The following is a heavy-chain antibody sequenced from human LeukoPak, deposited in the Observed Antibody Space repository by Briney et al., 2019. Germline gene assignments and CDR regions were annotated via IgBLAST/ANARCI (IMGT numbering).Heavy chain of an antibody. V-gene: IGHV4-39*02. CDR3: ARDPPEWLLLSGVGQTDV. Sequence: PSETLSLTCTVSGGSISSSSYYWGWIRQPPGKGLEWIGSIYYSGSTYYNPSLKSRVTISVDTSKNQFSLKLSSVTAADTAVYYCARDPPEWLLLSGVGQTDVWGKGTTVTVSS. CDR1: GGSISSSSYY. CDR2: IYYSGST. D-gene: IGHD3-3*01. J-gene: IGHJ6*04.